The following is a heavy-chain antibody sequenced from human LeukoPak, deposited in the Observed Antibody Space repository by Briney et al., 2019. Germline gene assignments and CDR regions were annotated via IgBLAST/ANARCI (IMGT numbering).Heavy chain of an antibody. CDR3: ASFNDILTGYPFDY. V-gene: IGHV1-2*02. Sequence: ASVKVSCKASGYTFTGYYMHWVRQAPGQGLEWMGWINPNSGGTNYAQKFQGRVTMTRDTSISTAYMELSRLRSDDTAVYYCASFNDILTGYPFDYWGQGTLVTVSS. CDR2: INPNSGGT. D-gene: IGHD3-9*01. J-gene: IGHJ4*02. CDR1: GYTFTGYY.